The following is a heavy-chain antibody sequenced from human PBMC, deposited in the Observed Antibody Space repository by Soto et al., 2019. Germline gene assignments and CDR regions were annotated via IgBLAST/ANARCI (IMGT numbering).Heavy chain of an antibody. Sequence: QVQLVESGGGVVQPGRSLRLSCAASGFTFSSYGMHWARQAPGKGLEWVAVIWYDGSNKYYADSVKGRFTISRDNSKNTLYLQMNSLRAEDTAVYYCARRGNYDSSVDAFDIWGQGTMVTVSS. CDR3: ARRGNYDSSVDAFDI. J-gene: IGHJ3*02. CDR2: IWYDGSNK. CDR1: GFTFSSYG. V-gene: IGHV3-33*01. D-gene: IGHD3-22*01.